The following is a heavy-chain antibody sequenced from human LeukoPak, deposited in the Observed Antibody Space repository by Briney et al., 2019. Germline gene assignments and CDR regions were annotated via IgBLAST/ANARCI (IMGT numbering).Heavy chain of an antibody. CDR3: ARDEPDNYSPF. Sequence: PGGSLRLSCVASGFTFDTYWMTWVRQAPGKGLEWVANINKDGSAQYCVDSLRGRFTVSRDNAKNSLYLQMNSLRAEDTAVYYCARDEPDNYSPFWGQGTLVTVSS. CDR1: GFTFDTYW. J-gene: IGHJ1*01. D-gene: IGHD2-21*01. V-gene: IGHV3-7*01. CDR2: INKDGSAQ.